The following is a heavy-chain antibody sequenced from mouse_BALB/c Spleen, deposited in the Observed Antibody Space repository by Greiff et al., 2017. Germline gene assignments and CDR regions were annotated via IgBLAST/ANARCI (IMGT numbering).Heavy chain of an antibody. V-gene: IGHV2-9*02. CDR2: IWAGGST. CDR1: GFSLTSYG. D-gene: IGHD2-3*01. Sequence: VKLVESGPGLVAPSQSLSITCTVSGFSLTSYGVHWVRQPPGKGLEWLGVIWAGGSTNYNSALMSRLSISKDNSKSQVFLKMNSLQTDDTAKYYCARDRGLLRFAYWGQGTLVTVSA. J-gene: IGHJ3*01. CDR3: ARDRGLLRFAY.